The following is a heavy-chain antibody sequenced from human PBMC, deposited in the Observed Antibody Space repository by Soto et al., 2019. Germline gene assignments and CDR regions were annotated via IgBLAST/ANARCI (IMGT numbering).Heavy chain of an antibody. Sequence: PGGSLRLSCAASGFTVSSNYMSWVRQAPGKGLEWVSVIYSGGSTYYADSVKGRFTISRDNSKNTLYLQMNSLRAEDTAVYYCATTDYYDSSGYYPPYYYYGMDVWGQGTTVTVSS. CDR3: ATTDYYDSSGYYPPYYYYGMDV. CDR1: GFTVSSNY. V-gene: IGHV3-66*01. J-gene: IGHJ6*02. CDR2: IYSGGST. D-gene: IGHD3-22*01.